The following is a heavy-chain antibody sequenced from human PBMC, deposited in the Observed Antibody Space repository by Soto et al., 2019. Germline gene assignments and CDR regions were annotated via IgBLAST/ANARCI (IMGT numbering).Heavy chain of an antibody. V-gene: IGHV3-7*03. J-gene: IGHJ6*02. Sequence: LGGSLRLSCAASGFNFNTYWMYWVRQAPGKGLEWVANIDTDGSRKNYVDSVKGRFIISRDNAKSSLFLQMNSLRADDTAVYYCGRVPLDGNYANGVDVWGQGTTVTVSS. CDR2: IDTDGSRK. D-gene: IGHD4-17*01. CDR1: GFNFNTYW. CDR3: GRVPLDGNYANGVDV.